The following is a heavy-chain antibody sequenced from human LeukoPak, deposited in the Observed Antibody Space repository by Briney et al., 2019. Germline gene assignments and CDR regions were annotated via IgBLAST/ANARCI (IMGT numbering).Heavy chain of an antibody. Sequence: GGSLRLSCAASGFTFSRFWMSWVRQAPGKGLEWVANIKQDGSEKYYVDSVKGRFTISRDNAKNSLYLQMNSLRAEDTALYYCARERATLDYYYYMDVWGKGTTVTVSS. CDR2: IKQDGSEK. CDR1: GFTFSRFW. D-gene: IGHD5-12*01. CDR3: ARERATLDYYYYMDV. J-gene: IGHJ6*03. V-gene: IGHV3-7*01.